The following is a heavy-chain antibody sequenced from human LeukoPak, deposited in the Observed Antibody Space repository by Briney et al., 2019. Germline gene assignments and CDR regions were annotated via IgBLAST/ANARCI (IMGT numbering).Heavy chain of an antibody. Sequence: GGSLRLSCVASGFAVGSNYMSWVRQAPGKGLEWVSLIYSGGAIRYADSVKGRFTISRDNSKNTLYLQMNSLRAEDTAVYYCARDPDPYQLLSPTVDYWGQGTLVTVSS. CDR3: ARDPDPYQLLSPTVDY. J-gene: IGHJ4*02. CDR2: IYSGGAI. CDR1: GFAVGSNY. V-gene: IGHV3-53*05. D-gene: IGHD2-2*01.